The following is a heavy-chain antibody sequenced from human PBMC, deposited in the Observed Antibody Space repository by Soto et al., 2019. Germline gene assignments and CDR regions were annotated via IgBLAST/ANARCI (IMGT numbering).Heavy chain of an antibody. D-gene: IGHD3-10*01. V-gene: IGHV4-34*01. J-gene: IGHJ5*02. CDR2: INHSGST. CDR3: AXRYGSGSYYGWFDP. CDR1: GGSFSGYY. Sequence: SETLSLTCAVYGGSFSGYYWSWIRQPPGKGLEWIGEINHSGSTNYNPSLKSRVTISVDTSKNQFSLKLSSVTAADTAVYYCAXRYGSGSYYGWFDPWGQGTLVTVSS.